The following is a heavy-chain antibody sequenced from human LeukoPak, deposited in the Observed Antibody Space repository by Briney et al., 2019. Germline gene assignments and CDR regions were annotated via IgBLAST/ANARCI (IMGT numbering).Heavy chain of an antibody. CDR3: VKDSPPRYSGSPPAY. CDR1: GFTFSTYG. V-gene: IGHV3-33*06. Sequence: GRSLRLSCVASGFTFSTYGMHWVRQAPGKGLEWVAIIWNDGNKKYYTDSVEGRFTISRDNSKNTMYLQMNSLRAEDTAVYYCVKDSPPRYSGSPPAYWGQGTLVTVSS. D-gene: IGHD1-26*01. J-gene: IGHJ4*02. CDR2: IWNDGNKK.